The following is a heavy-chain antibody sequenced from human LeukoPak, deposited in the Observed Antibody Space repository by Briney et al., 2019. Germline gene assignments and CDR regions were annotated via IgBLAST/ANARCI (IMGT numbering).Heavy chain of an antibody. CDR2: IYYSGST. CDR3: ARGRWSGYYSPLDY. V-gene: IGHV4-31*03. D-gene: IGHD3-3*01. Sequence: SETLSLTCPVSSGSISSGVYYWSWIRQHPGKGLEWIGYIYYSGSTYYNPSLKSRVTISVDTSKNQFSLKLSSVTAADTAVYYCARGRWSGYYSPLDYWGQGTLVTVSS. J-gene: IGHJ4*02. CDR1: SGSISSGVYY.